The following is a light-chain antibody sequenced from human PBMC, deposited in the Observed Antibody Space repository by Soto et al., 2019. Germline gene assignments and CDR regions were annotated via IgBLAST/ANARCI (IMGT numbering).Light chain of an antibody. Sequence: DIQMTQSPSSLSASVGDRVTITCRTSQGINSYLAWYQQKPGKVPKLLIYLASTLQSGVPSRFSGSGSGTDFTLTISSLQPEDVATYYCQQYDSAPYTFGQGTKL. CDR2: LAS. CDR1: QGINSY. CDR3: QQYDSAPYT. V-gene: IGKV1-27*01. J-gene: IGKJ2*01.